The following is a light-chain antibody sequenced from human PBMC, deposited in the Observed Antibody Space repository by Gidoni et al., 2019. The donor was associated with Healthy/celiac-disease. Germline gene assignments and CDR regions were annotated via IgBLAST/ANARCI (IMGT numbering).Light chain of an antibody. CDR1: QSVSSN. V-gene: IGKV3-15*01. CDR2: GAS. J-gene: IGKJ1*01. CDR3: QQYNNWPLT. Sequence: ELVLTQSPATLSVSPRERPTLSCRASQSVSSNLAWYQQKPGQAPRVLIYGASTRATGIPDRFSGSGSGTEFTLTISRLQSEDFGVYYCQQYNNWPLTFGQGTKVEIK.